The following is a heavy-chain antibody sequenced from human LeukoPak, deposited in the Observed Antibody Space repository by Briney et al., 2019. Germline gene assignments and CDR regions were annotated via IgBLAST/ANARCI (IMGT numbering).Heavy chain of an antibody. V-gene: IGHV3-30*04. D-gene: IGHD5-12*01. CDR3: ARGLWRGYSGYDSC. J-gene: IGHJ4*02. CDR1: GFTFSSYA. Sequence: GGSLRPSCAASGFTFSSYAMHWVRQAPGKGLEWVAVISYDGSNKYYADSVKGRFTISRDNSKNTLYLQMNSLRAEDTAVYYCARGLWRGYSGYDSCWGQGTLVTVSS. CDR2: ISYDGSNK.